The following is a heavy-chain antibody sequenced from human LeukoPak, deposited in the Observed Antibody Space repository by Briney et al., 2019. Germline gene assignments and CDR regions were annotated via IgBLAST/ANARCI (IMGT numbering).Heavy chain of an antibody. Sequence: SETLSLTCAVYGGSFSGYYWSWIRQPPGKGLEWIGEINHSGSTNYNPSLKSRVTISVNTSKNQFSLKLSSVTAADTAVYYCARGWAVAGIIFDYWGQGTLVTVSS. J-gene: IGHJ4*02. CDR1: GGSFSGYY. V-gene: IGHV4-34*01. D-gene: IGHD6-19*01. CDR3: ARGWAVAGIIFDY. CDR2: INHSGST.